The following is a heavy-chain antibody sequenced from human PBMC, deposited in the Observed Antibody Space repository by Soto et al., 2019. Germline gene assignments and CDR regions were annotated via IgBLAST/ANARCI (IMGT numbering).Heavy chain of an antibody. Sequence: QVQLVQSGAEVKRPGSSVKVSCKASGGTFSSYPISWVRQAPGQGLEWMGGTNGNLGTGNYAQKLRGRITSTTDISTTTAYKELSSLTSEDTGVDYGARRDSHGYSRNCDNGGQGTLVTVPS. J-gene: IGHJ4*02. CDR1: GGTFSSYP. V-gene: IGHV1-69*06. D-gene: IGHD4-17*01. CDR2: TNGNLGTG. CDR3: ARRDSHGYSRNCDN.